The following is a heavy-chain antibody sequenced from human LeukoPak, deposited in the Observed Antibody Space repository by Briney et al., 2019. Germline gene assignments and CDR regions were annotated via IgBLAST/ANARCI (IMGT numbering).Heavy chain of an antibody. CDR3: ARDPGVVAFHYFDY. J-gene: IGHJ4*02. D-gene: IGHD3-3*01. CDR1: GLTFSSHA. Sequence: PGGSLRLSCAASGLTFSSHAMGWVRQAPGKGLEWVSGIGGLGGSTYYAGSVKGRFTISRDNSQNTLYLHMNSLRADDTAVYYCARDPGVVAFHYFDYWGQGSLVTVSS. V-gene: IGHV3-23*01. CDR2: IGGLGGST.